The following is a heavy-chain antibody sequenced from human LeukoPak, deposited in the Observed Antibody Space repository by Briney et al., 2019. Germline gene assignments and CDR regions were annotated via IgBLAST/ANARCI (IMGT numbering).Heavy chain of an antibody. Sequence: ASVKVSCKASGYTFTGYYIHWVRQAPGQGLEWMGWINPNSGGTKYAQKFQGRVTMTRDTSISTAYMELSRLTSDDTAVYYCAGDRYCSGGTCSNHFDYWGQGTLVTVSS. CDR3: AGDRYCSGGTCSNHFDY. CDR1: GYTFTGYY. CDR2: INPNSGGT. D-gene: IGHD2-15*01. J-gene: IGHJ4*02. V-gene: IGHV1-2*02.